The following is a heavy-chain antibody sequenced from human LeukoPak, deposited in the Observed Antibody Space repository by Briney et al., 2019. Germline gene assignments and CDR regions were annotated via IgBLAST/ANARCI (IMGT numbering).Heavy chain of an antibody. CDR1: GGSFSGYY. CDR2: ISGSGGST. CDR3: AKDPHYSSGWFYYFDY. D-gene: IGHD6-19*01. J-gene: IGHJ4*02. V-gene: IGHV3-23*01. Sequence: PSETLSLTCAVYGGSFSGYYWSWVRQAPGKGLEWVSAISGSGGSTYYADSVKGRFTISRDNSKNTLYLQMNSLRAEDTAVYYCAKDPHYSSGWFYYFDYWGQGTLVTVSS.